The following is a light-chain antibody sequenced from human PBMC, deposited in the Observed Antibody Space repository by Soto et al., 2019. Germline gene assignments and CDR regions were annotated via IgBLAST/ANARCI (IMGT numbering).Light chain of an antibody. V-gene: IGKV3-20*01. CDR1: QSVNRTY. CDR3: QQYGSSPYT. Sequence: EIVLTQSPGTLSLSPGERATLSCRASQSVNRTYLAWYQQKPGQAPRLLIYGASNRATGIPDRFSGSGSGTDFTLTINRLEPGDFAVYFCQQYGSSPYTFGQGTKLEIK. CDR2: GAS. J-gene: IGKJ2*01.